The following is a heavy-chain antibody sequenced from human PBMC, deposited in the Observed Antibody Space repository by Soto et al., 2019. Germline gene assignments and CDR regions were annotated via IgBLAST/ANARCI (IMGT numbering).Heavy chain of an antibody. J-gene: IGHJ5*02. Sequence: QVQLVESGGGVVQPGRSLRLSCAASGFDFNTYGLHWVRQAPGKGLEWVAAISFDGGSQYYADSVKGRFTISRDKSNSTLYLKMNSLRSDNTATYCCAKDSSVTAAGSGGWFDPWGPGTVVIVSS. CDR1: GFDFNTYG. CDR3: AKDSSVTAAGSGGWFDP. V-gene: IGHV3-30*18. CDR2: ISFDGGSQ. D-gene: IGHD6-13*01.